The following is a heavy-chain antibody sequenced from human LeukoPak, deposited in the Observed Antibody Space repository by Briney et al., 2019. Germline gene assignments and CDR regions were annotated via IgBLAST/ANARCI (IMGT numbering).Heavy chain of an antibody. CDR3: ARDIAAAASYYYYMDV. V-gene: IGHV1-18*01. D-gene: IGHD6-13*01. J-gene: IGHJ6*03. CDR2: ISAYNGNT. Sequence: ASVKVSCKASGYTFTSYGISWVRQAPGQGLEWMGWISAYNGNTNYAQKLQGRVTMTTDTSTSTAYMELRSLRSDDTAVYYCARDIAAAASYYYYMDVWGKGTTVTISS. CDR1: GYTFTSYG.